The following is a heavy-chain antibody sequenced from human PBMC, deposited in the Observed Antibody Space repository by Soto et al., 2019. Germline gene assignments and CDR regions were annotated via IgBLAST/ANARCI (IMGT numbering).Heavy chain of an antibody. D-gene: IGHD3-16*02. CDR2: INHSGST. Sequence: QVQLQQWGAGLLKPSETLSLTCAVYGGSFSGYYWSWIRQPPGKGLEWIGEINHSGSTNYNPSLKGRVTILVDTSKNQFSLKLSSVTAADTAVYYCARVRYYDYVWGSYRSANFDYWGQGTLVTVSS. V-gene: IGHV4-34*01. J-gene: IGHJ4*02. CDR3: ARVRYYDYVWGSYRSANFDY. CDR1: GGSFSGYY.